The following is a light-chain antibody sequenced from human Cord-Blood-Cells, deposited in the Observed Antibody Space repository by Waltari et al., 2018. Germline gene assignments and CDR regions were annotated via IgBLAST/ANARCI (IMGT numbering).Light chain of an antibody. CDR3: QQYNSYWT. CDR2: KAS. CDR1: QSISSW. Sequence: DIQMTQSPSTLSASVGDRVTITCRASQSISSWLARYQQKPGKAPKLLIYKASSLESGVQSRFSGSGSGTEFTLTISSLQPDDFATYYCQQYNSYWTFGQGTKVEIK. V-gene: IGKV1-5*03. J-gene: IGKJ1*01.